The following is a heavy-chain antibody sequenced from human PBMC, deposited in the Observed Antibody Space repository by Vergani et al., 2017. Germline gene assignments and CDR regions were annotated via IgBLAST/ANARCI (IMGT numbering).Heavy chain of an antibody. CDR3: AREGLSSSWSYYYYYMDV. J-gene: IGHJ6*03. V-gene: IGHV3-30-3*01. Sequence: QVQLVESGGGVVQPGRSLRLSCAASGFTFSSYAMHWVRQAPGKGLEWVAVISYDGSNKYYADSVKGRFTISRDNSKNTLYLQMNSLRAEDTAVYYCAREGLSSSWSYYYYYMDVWGKGTTVTVSS. D-gene: IGHD6-13*01. CDR2: ISYDGSNK. CDR1: GFTFSSYA.